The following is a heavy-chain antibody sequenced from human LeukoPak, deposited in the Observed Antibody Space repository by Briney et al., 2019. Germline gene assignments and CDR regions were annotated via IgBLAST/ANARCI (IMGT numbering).Heavy chain of an antibody. V-gene: IGHV1-2*02. Sequence: GASVKVSCKASGYTFTGYYMHWVRQAPGQGLEWMGWINSSSGSTNYAQKFQGRVTMTRDTSISTAYMELSRLRSDDTAVYYCARDGIVVVPAAHPDHYYYYYMDVWGKGTTVTVSS. D-gene: IGHD2-2*01. CDR2: INSSSGST. J-gene: IGHJ6*03. CDR1: GYTFTGYY. CDR3: ARDGIVVVPAAHPDHYYYYYMDV.